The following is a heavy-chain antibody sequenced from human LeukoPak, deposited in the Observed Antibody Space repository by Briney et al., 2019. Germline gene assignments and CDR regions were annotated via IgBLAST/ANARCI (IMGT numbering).Heavy chain of an antibody. D-gene: IGHD3-16*01. CDR2: ISVSGSTI. V-gene: IGHV3-48*02. CDR1: GFTFSSYS. J-gene: IGHJ4*02. CDR3: ARVRGGY. Sequence: PGGSLRLSCAASGFTFSSYSMNRVRQAPGKGLEWVSYISVSGSTIHYADSVKGRFTVSRDNAKNSLYLQMNTLRDEDTAVYYCARVRGGYWGQGTLVTVSS.